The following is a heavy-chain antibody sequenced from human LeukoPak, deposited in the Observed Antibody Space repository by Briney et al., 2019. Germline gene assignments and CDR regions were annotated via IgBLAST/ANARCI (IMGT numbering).Heavy chain of an antibody. CDR3: ARHGRDYYDSSGYYTVGLFDY. J-gene: IGHJ4*02. D-gene: IGHD3-22*01. CDR1: GGSISSYY. V-gene: IGHV4-59*08. CDR2: IYYSGST. Sequence: SETLSLTCTVSGGSISSYYWSWIRQPPGKGLEGIGYIYYSGSTNYNPSLKSRVTISVDTSKNQFSLKLSSVTAADTAVYYCARHGRDYYDSSGYYTVGLFDYWGQGTLVTVSS.